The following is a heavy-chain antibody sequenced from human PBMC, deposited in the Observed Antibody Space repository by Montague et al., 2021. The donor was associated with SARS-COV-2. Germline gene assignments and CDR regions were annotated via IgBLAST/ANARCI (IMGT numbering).Heavy chain of an antibody. CDR1: GGSIRNYY. Sequence: SETLSLTCNVSGGSIRNYYWGWIRQPPGKGLEWIGSIYYSGSTYYNSSLKSRVTISVDTSKNQFSLKLNSVTAADTAVYYCARLVWFGELSSENWFDPWGQGTLVTVSS. CDR2: IYYSGST. D-gene: IGHD3-10*01. V-gene: IGHV4-39*01. CDR3: ARLVWFGELSSENWFDP. J-gene: IGHJ5*02.